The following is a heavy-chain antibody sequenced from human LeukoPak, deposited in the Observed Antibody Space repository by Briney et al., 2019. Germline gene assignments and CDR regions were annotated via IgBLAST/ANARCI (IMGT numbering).Heavy chain of an antibody. CDR2: ISYDGSNK. V-gene: IGHV3-30*18. CDR1: GFTFSSYG. D-gene: IGHD3-3*01. Sequence: GGSLRLSCAASGFTFSSYGMHWVRQAPGKGVEWVAVISYDGSNKYYADSVKGRLTISRDNSKNTVYLQMNSLRAEDTAVYYCAKHVAGVVFDAFDIWGQGTMVTVSS. CDR3: AKHVAGVVFDAFDI. J-gene: IGHJ3*02.